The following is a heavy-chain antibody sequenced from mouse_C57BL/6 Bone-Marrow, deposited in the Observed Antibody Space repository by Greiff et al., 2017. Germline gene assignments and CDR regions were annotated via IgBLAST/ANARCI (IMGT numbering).Heavy chain of an antibody. CDR2: IWTGGGT. CDR3: ALYYGSSYGFAY. V-gene: IGHV2-9-1*01. Sequence: VKLVESGPGLVAPSQSLSITCTVSGFSLTSYAISWVRQPPGKGLEWLGVIWTGGGTNYNSALKSRLSISKDNSKSQVFLKMNSLQTDDTARYYCALYYGSSYGFAYWGQGTLVTVSA. CDR1: GFSLTSYA. J-gene: IGHJ3*01. D-gene: IGHD1-1*01.